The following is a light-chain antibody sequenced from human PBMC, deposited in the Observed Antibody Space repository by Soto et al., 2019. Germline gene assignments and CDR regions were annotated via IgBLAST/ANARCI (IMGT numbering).Light chain of an antibody. CDR2: AAS. Sequence: DIQMTQSPSSLSASVGDRVTITCRASQSISSYLNWYQQKPGKAPKLLIYAASSLKSGVPSTFIGRGSGTDFPLTSSSLQPEDFATYYCKQSYSTPRTFGQGTKLEIK. CDR3: KQSYSTPRT. V-gene: IGKV1-39*01. CDR1: QSISSY. J-gene: IGKJ2*01.